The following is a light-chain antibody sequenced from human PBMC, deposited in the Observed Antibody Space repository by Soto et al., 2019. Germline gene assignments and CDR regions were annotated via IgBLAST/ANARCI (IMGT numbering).Light chain of an antibody. Sequence: EIVMTQSPATLSVSPGERVTLSCRASQSISSSLAWYQHKPGQAPRLLSYGASTRATGISARFSGSGSGTEFTLTISSLQSEDFAVYYCQQYYRWRTFGQGTKVEF. V-gene: IGKV3-15*01. CDR3: QQYYRWRT. CDR2: GAS. J-gene: IGKJ1*01. CDR1: QSISSS.